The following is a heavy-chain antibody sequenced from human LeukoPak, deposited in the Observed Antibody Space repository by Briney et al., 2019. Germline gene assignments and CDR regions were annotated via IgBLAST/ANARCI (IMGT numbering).Heavy chain of an antibody. J-gene: IGHJ3*02. V-gene: IGHV1-3*01. CDR3: AGGEIVGATQRAFDI. CDR1: GYTFTSYA. Sequence: ASVTVSCKASGYTFTSYAMNWVRQAPGQRLEWMGWINAGNGNTKYSQKFQGRVTITRDTSASTAYMELSSLRSEDTAVYYCAGGEIVGATQRAFDIWGQGTMVTVSS. CDR2: INAGNGNT. D-gene: IGHD1-26*01.